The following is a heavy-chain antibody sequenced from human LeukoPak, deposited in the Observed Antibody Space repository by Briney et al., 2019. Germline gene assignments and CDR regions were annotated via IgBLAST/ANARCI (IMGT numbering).Heavy chain of an antibody. J-gene: IGHJ6*02. V-gene: IGHV1-2*02. CDR2: MNPNSGGT. D-gene: IGHD2-2*02. CDR3: ARRDCRSTSCYNANYGLDV. Sequence: ASVTVSFTASVYTFTDYSLHWVRQAPGQGLELMGWMNPNSGGTNYAQQFQGRVTMTRDTAISTAYMELSRLRSDDTAVYYCARRDCRSTSCYNANYGLDVWGQGTTVTVSS. CDR1: VYTFTDYS.